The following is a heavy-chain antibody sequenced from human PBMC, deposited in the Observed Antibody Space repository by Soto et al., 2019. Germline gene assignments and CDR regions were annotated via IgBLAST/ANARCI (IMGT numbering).Heavy chain of an antibody. CDR2: IHYSGST. Sequence: SETLSLTCAVSGYSISSGGYYWSWIRQHPGKGLEWIGYIHYSGSTYYNPSLKSRVTISVDTSKNQFSLKLSSVTAADTAVYYCAKFSYHDSSGYYFYWFDPWGQGALVTVSS. CDR3: AKFSYHDSSGYYFYWFDP. D-gene: IGHD3-22*01. J-gene: IGHJ5*02. CDR1: GYSISSGGYY. V-gene: IGHV4-31*11.